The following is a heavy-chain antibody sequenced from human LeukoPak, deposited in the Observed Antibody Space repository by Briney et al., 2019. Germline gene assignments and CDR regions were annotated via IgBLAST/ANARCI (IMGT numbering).Heavy chain of an antibody. J-gene: IGHJ4*02. D-gene: IGHD3-22*01. Sequence: GGSLRLSCAVSGFTFSSYAMYWVRQAPGKGLEYVSAISGNGRSTFYANSVKGRFTISRDNSKNTLYLEMGSLRAEDMAVYYCARHPKKYYYDSSGYDKEFDYWGQGTLVTVSS. CDR1: GFTFSSYA. CDR2: ISGNGRST. CDR3: ARHPKKYYYDSSGYDKEFDY. V-gene: IGHV3-64*01.